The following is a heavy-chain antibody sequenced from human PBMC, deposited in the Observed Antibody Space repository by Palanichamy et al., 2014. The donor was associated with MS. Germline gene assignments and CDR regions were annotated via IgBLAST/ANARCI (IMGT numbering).Heavy chain of an antibody. Sequence: EVQLVESGGGLVQPGGSLRLSRAASGFTFSSFWMSWARQAPGKGLEWVANIKEDGSEKYYVDSVKGRFTISRDNAKNSLYLQMNSLRAEDTAVYYCARDPPTNGMDVWGQGTTVTVSS. CDR1: GFTFSSFW. J-gene: IGHJ6*02. D-gene: IGHD5-12*01. CDR3: ARDPPTNGMDV. V-gene: IGHV3-7*01. CDR2: IKEDGSEK.